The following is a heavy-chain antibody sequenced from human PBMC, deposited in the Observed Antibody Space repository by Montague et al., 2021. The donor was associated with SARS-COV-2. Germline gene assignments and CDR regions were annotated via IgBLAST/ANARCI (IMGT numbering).Heavy chain of an antibody. CDR1: GGSISSYH. CDR2: IYYSGST. CDR3: ARAIGSMYSSGWYYYYYGMDV. D-gene: IGHD6-19*01. J-gene: IGHJ6*02. Sequence: SETLSLTCTVSGGSISSYHWSWIRQPPGKGLEWIGYIYYSGSTNYNPSLKSRVTISVDTSKNQFSLKLSSVTAADTAVYYCARAIGSMYSSGWYYYYYGMDVWGQGTTVTVSS. V-gene: IGHV4-59*01.